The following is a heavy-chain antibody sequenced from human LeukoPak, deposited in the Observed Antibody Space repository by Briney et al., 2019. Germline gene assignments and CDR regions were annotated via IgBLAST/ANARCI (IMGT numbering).Heavy chain of an antibody. J-gene: IGHJ4*02. CDR3: ASYYYDSSGYRVDY. CDR2: IYSGGST. V-gene: IGHV3-53*01. D-gene: IGHD3-22*01. CDR1: GFTVSSNY. Sequence: GGSLRLSCAASGFTVSSNYMSWVRQAPGKGLEWVSVIYSGGSTYYADSVKGRFTIYRDNSKNTLYLQMNSLRAEDTAVYYCASYYYDSSGYRVDYWGQGTLVTVSS.